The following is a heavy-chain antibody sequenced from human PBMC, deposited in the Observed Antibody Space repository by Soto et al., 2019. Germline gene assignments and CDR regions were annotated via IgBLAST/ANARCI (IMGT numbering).Heavy chain of an antibody. CDR2: INPDGSVK. J-gene: IGHJ4*02. Sequence: GGSLRLSCAVSGFTFNRYWMTWVRQAPGKGLEWVANINPDGSVKYYGDSVKGRLTMSRDNAKNSLTLQLNSLRADDTAVYYCTRIGYSSCGLDYWGPGTLVTVSS. D-gene: IGHD5-12*01. CDR3: TRIGYSSCGLDY. CDR1: GFTFNRYW. V-gene: IGHV3-7*04.